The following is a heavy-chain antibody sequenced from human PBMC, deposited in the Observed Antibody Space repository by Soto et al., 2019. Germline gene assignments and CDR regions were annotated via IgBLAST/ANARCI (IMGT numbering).Heavy chain of an antibody. Sequence: ASVKVSCKASGYTFTGYDINWVRQATGQGLGWMGWMNPNSGNTGYAQKFQGRVTMTRNTSISTAYMELSSLRSEDTAVYYCARERSSGWYVDYWGQGTLVTVSS. CDR2: MNPNSGNT. J-gene: IGHJ4*02. D-gene: IGHD6-19*01. CDR3: ARERSSGWYVDY. V-gene: IGHV1-8*01. CDR1: GYTFTGYD.